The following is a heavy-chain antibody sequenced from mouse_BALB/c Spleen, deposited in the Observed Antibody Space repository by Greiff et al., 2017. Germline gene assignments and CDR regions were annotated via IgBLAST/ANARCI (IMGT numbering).Heavy chain of an antibody. CDR2: ISSGGSYT. CDR1: GFTFSSYA. V-gene: IGHV5-9-4*01. Sequence: DVMLVESGGGLVKPGGSLKLSCAASGFTFSSYAMSWVRQSPEKRLEWVAEISSGGSYTYYPDTVTGRFTISRDNAKNTLYLEMSSLRSEDTAMYYCARDNGNYFDYWGQGTTLTVSS. CDR3: ARDNGNYFDY. D-gene: IGHD2-1*01. J-gene: IGHJ2*01.